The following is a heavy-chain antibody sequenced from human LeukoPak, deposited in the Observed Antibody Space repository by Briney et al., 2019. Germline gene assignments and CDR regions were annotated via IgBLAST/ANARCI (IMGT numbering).Heavy chain of an antibody. CDR1: GYSSTYVFTTYP. CDR3: ARKWSSRDWFDP. CDR2: VNLRGDAT. D-gene: IGHD2-8*01. J-gene: IGHJ5*02. V-gene: IGHV1-46*01. Sequence: GASVNVSCKASGYSSTYVFTTYPIHWVRHAPGQGLERLGMVNLRGDATIYAQKFQGRVTMTSDSSTTTVYMELSSLKSEDTGLYYCARKWSSRDWFDPWGQGTLVTVSS.